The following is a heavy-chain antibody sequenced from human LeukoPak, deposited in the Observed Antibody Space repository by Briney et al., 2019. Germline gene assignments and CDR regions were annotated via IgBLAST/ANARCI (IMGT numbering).Heavy chain of an antibody. J-gene: IGHJ6*03. CDR1: GFTFNDYG. D-gene: IGHD3-3*01. CDR2: IKWNGGST. Sequence: PGGSLRLSCAASGFTFNDYGMNWVRQSPGKGPEWVSGIKWNGGSTSYADSVQGRFTISRDNAKNSLYLQMNSLSAEDTAFYYCARDNVTLFGVVPDLYSYYYMDVWGKGTTVIVSS. V-gene: IGHV3-20*04. CDR3: ARDNVTLFGVVPDLYSYYYMDV.